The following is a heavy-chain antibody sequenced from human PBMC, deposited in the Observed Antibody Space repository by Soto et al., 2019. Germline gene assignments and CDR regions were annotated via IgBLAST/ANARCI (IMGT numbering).Heavy chain of an antibody. D-gene: IGHD2-21*01. CDR3: TKDGDSADYGY. CDR2: IDPRSGDT. V-gene: IGHV1-2*06. CDR1: GYTFTDNQ. J-gene: IGHJ4*02. Sequence: QAQLVQSGPEVKKPGASVKVSCKASGYTFTDNQIHWLRRAPGQRLEWMGRIDPRSGDTSFAQTSRGRFTMTRDTSTDTVYMELTRLTSDDTAMYYCTKDGDSADYGYWGQGTLVTVSS.